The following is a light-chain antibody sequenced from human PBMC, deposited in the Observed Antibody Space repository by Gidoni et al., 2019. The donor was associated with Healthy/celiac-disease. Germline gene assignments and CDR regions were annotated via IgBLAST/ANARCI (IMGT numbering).Light chain of an antibody. CDR1: QSVSSSY. Sequence: GTLSLSPGERATLSCRASQSVSSSYLAWYQQKPGQAPRLLIYGASSRATGIPDRFSGSGSGTDFTLTISRLEPEDFAVYYCQPYGSSPWTFGXXTKVEIK. CDR3: QPYGSSPWT. V-gene: IGKV3-20*01. J-gene: IGKJ1*01. CDR2: GAS.